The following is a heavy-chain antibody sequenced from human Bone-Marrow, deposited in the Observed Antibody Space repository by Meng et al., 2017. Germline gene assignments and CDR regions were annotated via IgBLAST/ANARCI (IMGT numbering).Heavy chain of an antibody. CDR1: GASMRSYY. J-gene: IGHJ3*02. CDR2: ISYSGST. D-gene: IGHD3-9*01. Sequence: GSLRLSCTVSGASMRSYYWSWIRQAPGKRLEWIGGISYSGSTKYNPSLNSRVTISMDTSKMQFSLKLSAVAAADTAVDYCASAPINYVQLTGYYSGAFDIWGPGTMVTVSS. CDR3: ASAPINYVQLTGYYSGAFDI. V-gene: IGHV4-59*01.